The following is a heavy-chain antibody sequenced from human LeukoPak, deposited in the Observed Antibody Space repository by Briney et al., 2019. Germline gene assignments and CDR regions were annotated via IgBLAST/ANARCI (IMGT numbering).Heavy chain of an antibody. CDR2: ISAYNGKT. V-gene: IGHV1-18*01. Sequence: ASVKVSCKASGYTFTSFGLIWVRQAPGQGLKWMGWISAYNGKTNYAQKLQGRVTMTTDTSTSTAYMELRGLRSDDTAVYYCARAYSYGLEGYFDYWGQGTLVTVSS. CDR3: ARAYSYGLEGYFDY. J-gene: IGHJ4*02. CDR1: GYTFTSFG. D-gene: IGHD5-18*01.